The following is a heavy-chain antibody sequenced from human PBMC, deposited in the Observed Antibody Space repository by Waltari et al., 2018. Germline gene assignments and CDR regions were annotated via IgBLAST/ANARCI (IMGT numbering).Heavy chain of an antibody. CDR3: AKDLYGGYGDSYFDY. Sequence: QVQLVESGGGVVQPGRSLRLSCAASGFTFSSYGMHWVRQAPGKGLEWVAVISYDGSNKYYADSVKGRFTISRDNSKNTLYLQMNSLRAEDTAVYYCAKDLYGGYGDSYFDYWGQGTLVTVSS. CDR1: GFTFSSYG. D-gene: IGHD5-12*01. CDR2: ISYDGSNK. V-gene: IGHV3-30*18. J-gene: IGHJ4*02.